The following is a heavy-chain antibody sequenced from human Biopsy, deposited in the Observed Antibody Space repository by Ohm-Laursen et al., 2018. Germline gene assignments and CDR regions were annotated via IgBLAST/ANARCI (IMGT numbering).Heavy chain of an antibody. CDR3: ARDYQPKIMTIHYYYYGMDV. J-gene: IGHJ6*02. CDR2: MNPKSGKT. D-gene: IGHD2-2*01. V-gene: IGHV1-8*02. CDR1: GYAFIGSY. Sequence: ASVKVSCKASGYAFIGSYIHWVRQATGQGPEWTGWMNPKSGKTGYEQKFRGRVTMTSDTSISTAYMELSSLGSDDTAVYYCARDYQPKIMTIHYYYYGMDVWGLGTTVTVSS.